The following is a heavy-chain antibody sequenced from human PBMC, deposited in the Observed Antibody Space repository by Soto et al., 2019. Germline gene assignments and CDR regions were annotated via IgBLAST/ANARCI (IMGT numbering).Heavy chain of an antibody. V-gene: IGHV1-58*01. CDR2: IVVGSGNT. D-gene: IGHD2-15*01. J-gene: IGHJ4*02. CDR1: GFTFTSSA. Sequence: QMQLVQSGPEVKKPGTSVKVSCKASGFTFTSSAVQWVRQARGQRLEWIGWIVVGSGNTNYAQKFQERVTITRDMSTSTAYMELSSLRSEDTAVYYSAAIQLGYCSGGSCYPGDYWGQGTLVTVSS. CDR3: AAIQLGYCSGGSCYPGDY.